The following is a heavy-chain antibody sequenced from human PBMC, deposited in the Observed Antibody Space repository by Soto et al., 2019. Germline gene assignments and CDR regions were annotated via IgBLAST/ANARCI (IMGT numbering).Heavy chain of an antibody. D-gene: IGHD1-26*01. Sequence: ASMKVSCKASGGTFSSYAISWVRQAPGQGLEWMGGIIPIFGTANYAQKFQGRVTITADESTSTAYMELSSLRSEDTAVYYCARWGAVGVDHWGQGTLVTVSS. CDR2: IIPIFGTA. V-gene: IGHV1-69*13. CDR1: GGTFSSYA. J-gene: IGHJ4*02. CDR3: ARWGAVGVDH.